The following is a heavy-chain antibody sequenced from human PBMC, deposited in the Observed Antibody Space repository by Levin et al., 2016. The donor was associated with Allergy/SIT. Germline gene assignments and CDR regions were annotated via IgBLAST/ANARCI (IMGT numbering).Heavy chain of an antibody. Sequence: GGSLRLSCSVSGFTFNTHTMTWVRQAPGKGLEWVSAISGSGESTYYADSVKGRFTISKDNSKNTLFLQMSGLRVEDSATYYCARDSSPTYNNGYADAFDIWGQGTMVIVSS. CDR3: ARDSSPTYNNGYADAFDI. CDR1: GFTFNTHT. V-gene: IGHV3-23*01. J-gene: IGHJ3*02. CDR2: ISGSGEST. D-gene: IGHD5-18*01.